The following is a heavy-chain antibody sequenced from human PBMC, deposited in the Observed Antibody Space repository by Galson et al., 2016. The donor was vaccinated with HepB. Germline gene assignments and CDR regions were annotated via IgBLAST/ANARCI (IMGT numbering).Heavy chain of an antibody. CDR1: GFSLSTGGVG. D-gene: IGHD2-8*01. Sequence: PALVKPTQTLTLTCTFSGFSLSTGGVGVGWIRQPPGKALELVALIYWDDDKRYSPSLESRLNITKDTSRNQVVLTMTDMDPVDTGTYYCARRGVSGYCVNGPQAAPCTGGFDVWGQGTRVAVSS. CDR2: IYWDDDK. J-gene: IGHJ3*01. CDR3: ARRGVSGYCVNGPQAAPCTGGFDV. V-gene: IGHV2-5*02.